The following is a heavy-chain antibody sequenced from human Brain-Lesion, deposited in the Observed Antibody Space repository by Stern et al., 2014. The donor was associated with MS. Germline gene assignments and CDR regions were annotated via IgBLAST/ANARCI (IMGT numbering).Heavy chain of an antibody. CDR3: ARDQRGITIFGVVTDYYYLGMDV. CDR2: INPNTGGT. D-gene: IGHD3-3*01. Sequence: VQLVESGAEVKKPGASVKVSCKASGYIFTGYYIHWVRQAPGQGLEWMAWINPNTGGTKYAQKFQGRITMSGETSISTAYVELSSLTSDDTAVYYCARDQRGITIFGVVTDYYYLGMDVWGQGTTVTVSS. CDR1: GYIFTGYY. J-gene: IGHJ6*02. V-gene: IGHV1-2*02.